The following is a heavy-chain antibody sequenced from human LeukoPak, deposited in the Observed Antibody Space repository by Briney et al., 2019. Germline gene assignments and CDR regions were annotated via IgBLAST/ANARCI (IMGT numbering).Heavy chain of an antibody. V-gene: IGHV3-48*04. CDR3: ARGGDGDYGTRYFDY. J-gene: IGHJ4*02. D-gene: IGHD4-17*01. Sequence: GGSLRLSCVASGFTLSGYSMSWVRQAPGKGLEWVSYISSSGSAIYYADSVKGRFTVSRDNAKNSLYLQMNSLRAEDTAVYYCARGGDGDYGTRYFDYWGQGTLVTVSS. CDR1: GFTLSGYS. CDR2: ISSSGSAI.